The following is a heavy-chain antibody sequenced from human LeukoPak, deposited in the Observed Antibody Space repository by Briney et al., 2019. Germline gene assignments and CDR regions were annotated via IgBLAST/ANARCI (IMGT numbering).Heavy chain of an antibody. CDR1: GYSFTSHW. V-gene: IGHV5-51*01. D-gene: IGHD2/OR15-2a*01. CDR2: IYPGDSDT. J-gene: IGHJ4*02. CDR3: ARLLNGFSSPFEY. Sequence: GESLKISCTGSGYSFTSHWIGWVRQTPGKGLEWMGIIYPGDSDTRYSPSFQGQVTISADKSTSTAYLHWSGPKASDTAMYYCARLLNGFSSPFEYWGQGTLVTVSS.